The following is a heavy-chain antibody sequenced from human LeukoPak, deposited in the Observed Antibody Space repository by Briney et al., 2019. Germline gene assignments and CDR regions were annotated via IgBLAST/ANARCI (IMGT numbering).Heavy chain of an antibody. CDR3: ARGEGTMATSYDY. Sequence: GASVKVSCKASGYTFTGYYMHWVRQAPGQGLEWMGWINPNSGGTNYAQKFQGRVTMTRDTSISTAYMELSRLRSDDTVVYYCARGEGTMATSYDYWGQGTLVTVSS. D-gene: IGHD5-12*01. J-gene: IGHJ4*02. CDR2: INPNSGGT. CDR1: GYTFTGYY. V-gene: IGHV1-2*02.